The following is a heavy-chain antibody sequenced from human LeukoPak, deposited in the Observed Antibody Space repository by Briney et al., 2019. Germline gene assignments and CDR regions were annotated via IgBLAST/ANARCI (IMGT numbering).Heavy chain of an antibody. Sequence: GGSLRLSCTASGFTFGDYAMSWVRQAPGKGLEWVSHINHDGSSTAYADSVKGRFTISRDNAKNSLYLQMNSLRAEDTAVYYCARDLSRVVGSSSDFDYWGQGTLVTVSS. CDR2: INHDGSST. J-gene: IGHJ4*02. D-gene: IGHD6-6*01. CDR3: ARDLSRVVGSSSDFDY. V-gene: IGHV3-20*04. CDR1: GFTFGDYA.